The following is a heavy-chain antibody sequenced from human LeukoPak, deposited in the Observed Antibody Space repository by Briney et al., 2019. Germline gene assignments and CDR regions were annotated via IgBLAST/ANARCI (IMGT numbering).Heavy chain of an antibody. J-gene: IGHJ4*02. Sequence: PGGSLRLSCAASGFTFSSYWMSWVRQAPGKGLEWVANIKQDGSEKYYVDSVKGRFTISRDNAKNSLYLQMNSLRDEDTAVYYCARDPERPTREADSGSYRDYWGQGTLVTVSS. D-gene: IGHD1-26*01. V-gene: IGHV3-7*01. CDR1: GFTFSSYW. CDR3: ARDPERPTREADSGSYRDY. CDR2: IKQDGSEK.